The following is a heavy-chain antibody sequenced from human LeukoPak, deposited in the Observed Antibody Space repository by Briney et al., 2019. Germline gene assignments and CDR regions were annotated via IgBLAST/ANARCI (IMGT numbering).Heavy chain of an antibody. Sequence: GGSLRLSCAASGFSFSSYAMSWVRQAPGKGLEWVSAISGSGGSTYYADSVKGRFTISRDNSKNTLYLQMNSMRAEDTAVYYCGKDGPHIGGATKGDLAFDYWGQGTLVPVPS. CDR1: GFSFSSYA. CDR2: ISGSGGST. CDR3: GKDGPHIGGATKGDLAFDY. D-gene: IGHD1-26*01. J-gene: IGHJ4*02. V-gene: IGHV3-23*01.